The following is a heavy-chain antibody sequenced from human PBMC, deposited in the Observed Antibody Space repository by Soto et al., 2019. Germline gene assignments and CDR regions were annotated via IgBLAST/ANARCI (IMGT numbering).Heavy chain of an antibody. CDR3: ARGSKDSYPGSRIFDF. V-gene: IGHV3-23*01. Sequence: EVQLLESGGDLIQPGGALRLPCVASGITFGSRAIRRVRQAPGGGVGGGSTITDTGGDAKYADSVRGRFTISRDNSKKTLYLQMSSLRADDSAVYFCARGSKDSYPGSRIFDFWGRGTLVTVSS. J-gene: IGHJ4*02. D-gene: IGHD3-10*01. CDR2: ITDTGGDA. CDR1: GITFGSRA.